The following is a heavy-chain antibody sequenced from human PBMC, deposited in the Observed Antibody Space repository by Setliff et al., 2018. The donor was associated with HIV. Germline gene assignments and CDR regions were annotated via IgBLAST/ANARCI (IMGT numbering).Heavy chain of an antibody. Sequence: GGSLRLSCAASGFSFSNHAMGWVRQAPGKGLEWVSGISGSGSRTFYGDSAKGRFTISRDNSKNTLYLQMNSRRVEDTAVYYCTKTMYSSRWSGFDYRGQGTPVTVSS. D-gene: IGHD6-13*01. CDR3: TKTMYSSRWSGFDY. V-gene: IGHV3-23*01. CDR2: ISGSGSRT. CDR1: GFSFSNHA. J-gene: IGHJ4*02.